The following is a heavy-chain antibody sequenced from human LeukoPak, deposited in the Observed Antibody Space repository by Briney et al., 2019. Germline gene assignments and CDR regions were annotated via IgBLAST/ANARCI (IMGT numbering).Heavy chain of an antibody. Sequence: SETLSLTCAVSGGSFSGYYWSWLRQPPGKGLEWIGEINHSGSTNYNPSLKSRVSISVDTSKNQFSLKLSSVTAADTAVYYCARVPYDTSGYPHYFDYWGQGTLVTVCS. CDR1: GGSFSGYY. CDR3: ARVPYDTSGYPHYFDY. CDR2: INHSGST. J-gene: IGHJ4*02. D-gene: IGHD3-22*01. V-gene: IGHV4-34*01.